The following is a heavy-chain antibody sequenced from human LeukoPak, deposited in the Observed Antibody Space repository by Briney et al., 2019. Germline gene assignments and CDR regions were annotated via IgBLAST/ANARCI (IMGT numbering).Heavy chain of an antibody. CDR3: VRDCGTYRPIDY. Sequence: GGSLRLSCAASAFSLNAYNMNWVGQAPGKGLEWVSSISYTGTYIYYADSVKGRFTFSRDNAQNSLYLQMNSLRAEDTAIYYCVRDCGTYRPIDYWGQGTLVTVSS. CDR1: AFSLNAYN. D-gene: IGHD1-26*01. CDR2: ISYTGTYI. V-gene: IGHV3-21*04. J-gene: IGHJ4*02.